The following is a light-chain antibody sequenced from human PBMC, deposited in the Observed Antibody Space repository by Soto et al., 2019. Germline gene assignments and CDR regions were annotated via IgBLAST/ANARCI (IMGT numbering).Light chain of an antibody. CDR2: GAS. J-gene: IGKJ3*01. Sequence: EIVLTQSPGTLSLSPGERATLSCRASQSVSSSYLAWYQQKPGQAPRLLIYGASSSATGIPDRFSGSGSGTDFTLSISRLEPEAFAVYYCQQSGSSPKSFGPGTKVDIK. CDR1: QSVSSSY. CDR3: QQSGSSPKS. V-gene: IGKV3-20*01.